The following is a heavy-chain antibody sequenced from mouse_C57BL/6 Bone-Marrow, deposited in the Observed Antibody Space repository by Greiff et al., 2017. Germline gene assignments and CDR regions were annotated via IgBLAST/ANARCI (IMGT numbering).Heavy chain of an antibody. Sequence: VKLQQPGAELVKPGASVKMSCKASGYTFTSYWITWVKQRPGQGLEWIGDIYPGSGSTTYNEKFKSTATLTVDTSSITAYMQLSILTSEDSAVYYCERWDYDCYAMDYWGQGTSVTGSS. D-gene: IGHD1-1*02. J-gene: IGHJ4*01. CDR3: ERWDYDCYAMDY. CDR2: IYPGSGST. CDR1: GYTFTSYW. V-gene: IGHV1-55*01.